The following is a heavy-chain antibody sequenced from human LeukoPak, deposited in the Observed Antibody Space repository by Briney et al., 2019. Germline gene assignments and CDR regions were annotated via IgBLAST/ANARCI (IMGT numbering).Heavy chain of an antibody. V-gene: IGHV4-61*02. CDR3: AREPFWNYAFDI. CDR2: IYTSGST. D-gene: IGHD3-3*01. CDR1: GGSISSGSYY. J-gene: IGHJ3*02. Sequence: SETLSLTCTVSGGSISSGSYYWSWIRQPAGKGLEWIGRIYTSGSTNYNPSLKSRVTISVDTSKNQFSLKLSSVTAADTAVYYCAREPFWNYAFDIWGQGTMVTVSS.